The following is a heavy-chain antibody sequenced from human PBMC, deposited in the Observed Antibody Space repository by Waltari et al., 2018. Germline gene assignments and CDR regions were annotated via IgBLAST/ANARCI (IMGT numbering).Heavy chain of an antibody. CDR1: GGSISSGDYY. CDR2: IYYSGST. V-gene: IGHV4-30-4*08. Sequence: QVQLQESGPGLVKPSQTLSLTCTVSGGSISSGDYYWSWISQPPGKGLERIGYIYYSGSTYYNPSLKSRVTISVDTSKNQFSLKLSSVTAADTAVYYCARSVGYCSGGSCYPYYYYGMDVWGQGTTVTVSS. CDR3: ARSVGYCSGGSCYPYYYYGMDV. D-gene: IGHD2-15*01. J-gene: IGHJ6*02.